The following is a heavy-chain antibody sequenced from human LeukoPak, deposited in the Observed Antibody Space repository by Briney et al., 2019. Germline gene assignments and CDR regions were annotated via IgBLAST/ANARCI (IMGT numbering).Heavy chain of an antibody. CDR2: INPNSGGT. J-gene: IGHJ4*02. Sequence: ASVKVSCKASGYTFAGYYMHWVRQAPGQGLEWMGWINPNSGGTNYAQKLQGRVTMTTDTSTSTAYMELRSLRSDDTAVYYCARDDYDSSSFDYWGQGTLVTVSS. D-gene: IGHD3-22*01. CDR1: GYTFAGYY. V-gene: IGHV1-2*02. CDR3: ARDDYDSSSFDY.